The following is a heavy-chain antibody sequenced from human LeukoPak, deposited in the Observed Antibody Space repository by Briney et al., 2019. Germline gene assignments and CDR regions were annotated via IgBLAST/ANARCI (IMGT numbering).Heavy chain of an antibody. CDR2: IGTAGDT. D-gene: IGHD6-19*01. CDR1: GFTFSSYD. V-gene: IGHV3-13*01. J-gene: IGHJ5*02. CDR3: ARSVAGTNWFDP. Sequence: GGSLRLSCAASGFTFSSYDMHWVRQATGKGLEWVSAIGTAGDTYYPGSVKGRFTISRENAKNSLYLHMNSLRAGDTAVYYCARSVAGTNWFDPWGQGTLVTVSS.